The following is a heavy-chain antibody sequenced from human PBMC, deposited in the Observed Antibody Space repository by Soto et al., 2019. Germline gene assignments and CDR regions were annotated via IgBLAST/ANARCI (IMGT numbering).Heavy chain of an antibody. Sequence: SETLSLTCTVSGGSISSGGYYWNWIRQHPGKGLEWIGYIYYIGSTYYNPSLKSRVTISLDTSKNQFSLKLSSVTAADTAVYYCARSVFPWGQGTLSPFL. CDR3: ARSVFP. V-gene: IGHV4-31*03. J-gene: IGHJ5*02. CDR1: GGSISSGGYY. CDR2: IYYIGST.